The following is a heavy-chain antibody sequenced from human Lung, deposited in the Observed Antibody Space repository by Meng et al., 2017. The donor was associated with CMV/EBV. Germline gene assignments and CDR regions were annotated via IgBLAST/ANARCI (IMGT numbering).Heavy chain of an antibody. V-gene: IGHV4-61*01. CDR2: VHYSGSP. Sequence: SETLSLTCTVSGGSVSSGSYYWSWIRQPPGKGLEWIGYVHYSGSPNYNPSLKRRVTISLDTSKNQCSLRLRSVTAADTAAYFCAKFLDSGFYFASWCQGTPVXVSS. CDR1: GGSVSSGSYY. J-gene: IGHJ4*02. CDR3: AKFLDSGFYFAS. D-gene: IGHD6-25*01.